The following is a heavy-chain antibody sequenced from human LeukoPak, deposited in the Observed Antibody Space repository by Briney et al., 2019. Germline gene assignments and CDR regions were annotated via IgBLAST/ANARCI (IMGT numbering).Heavy chain of an antibody. Sequence: GGSLRLSCAASGFTFSSYWMSWVRQAPGKGLEWMANIKQDGSEKYYVDSVKGRFTISRDNAKNSLYLQMNSLRAEDTAVYYCARQGSCGGDFSGGFDYWGQGTLVTVSS. CDR1: GFTFSSYW. J-gene: IGHJ4*02. CDR2: IKQDGSEK. CDR3: ARQGSCGGDFSGGFDY. D-gene: IGHD2-21*02. V-gene: IGHV3-7*01.